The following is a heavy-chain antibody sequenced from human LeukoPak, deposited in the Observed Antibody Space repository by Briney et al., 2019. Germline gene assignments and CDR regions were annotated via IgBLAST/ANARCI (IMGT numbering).Heavy chain of an antibody. J-gene: IGHJ5*02. D-gene: IGHD6-19*01. Sequence: SETLSLTCTVSGGSISSSSYTWGWIRKPPGKGLEWVGTIYYSGTTHYNPSLKSRVTISIDTSKNQFSLKLSSVTAADTAVYFCARRITVAGGWFDPWGQGTLVTVSS. CDR1: GGSISSSSYT. CDR2: IYYSGTT. CDR3: ARRITVAGGWFDP. V-gene: IGHV4-39*01.